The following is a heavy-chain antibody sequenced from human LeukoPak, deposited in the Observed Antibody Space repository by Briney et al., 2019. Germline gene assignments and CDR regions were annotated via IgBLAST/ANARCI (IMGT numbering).Heavy chain of an antibody. V-gene: IGHV3-48*01. Sequence: GGSLRLSCAASGFTFKNEPMNWVRQAPGKGLEWVSHIRSDSKTIVYADSVKGRFTISRDNAKNSLSLQMNSLRAEDTAVYYCATDYNWVFDYWGQGTLVTVSS. D-gene: IGHD1-20*01. J-gene: IGHJ4*02. CDR1: GFTFKNEP. CDR2: IRSDSKTI. CDR3: ATDYNWVFDY.